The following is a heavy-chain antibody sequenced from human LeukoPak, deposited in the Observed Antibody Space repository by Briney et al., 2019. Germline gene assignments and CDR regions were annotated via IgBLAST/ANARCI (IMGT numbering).Heavy chain of an antibody. CDR1: GGTFSSYA. V-gene: IGHV1-69*05. CDR3: ARDRFPYYYDSSGYFDY. CDR2: IIPIFGTA. Sequence: ASVKVSCKASGGTFSSYAISWVRQAPGQGLEWMGGIIPIFGTANYAQKFQGRVTITTDESTSTAYMELSSLRSEDTAVYYCARDRFPYYYDSSGYFDYWGQGTLVTVSS. J-gene: IGHJ4*02. D-gene: IGHD3-22*01.